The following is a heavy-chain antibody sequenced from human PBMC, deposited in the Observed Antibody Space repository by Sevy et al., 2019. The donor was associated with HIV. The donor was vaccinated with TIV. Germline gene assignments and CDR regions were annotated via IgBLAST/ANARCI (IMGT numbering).Heavy chain of an antibody. D-gene: IGHD1-26*01. V-gene: IGHV3-30*18. J-gene: IGHJ4*02. CDR3: AKVPRGGTHFSGAEN. Sequence: GGSLRLSCVASGFTFSKYGMHWVRQAPGKGLEWVAVISYDGGNKYYADSVKGRFTISRDSSKNTLYLQMNSLRAEDTAVYYCAKVPRGGTHFSGAENWGQGTLVTVSS. CDR1: GFTFSKYG. CDR2: ISYDGGNK.